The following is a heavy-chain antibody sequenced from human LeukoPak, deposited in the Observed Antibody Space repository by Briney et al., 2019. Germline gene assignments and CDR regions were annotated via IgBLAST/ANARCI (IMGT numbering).Heavy chain of an antibody. D-gene: IGHD2-15*01. CDR1: GGSITSYY. J-gene: IGHJ6*03. Sequence: SETLSLTCTVSGGSITSYYWSWIRQPPGKGLECIGYIYYSGSTNYNPSLKSRVTISVDTSKNQFSLKLNSVTAADTAVYYCASFYCSGGSCYQYFSYYYMDVWGKGTTVTISS. CDR3: ASFYCSGGSCYQYFSYYYMDV. V-gene: IGHV4-59*08. CDR2: IYYSGST.